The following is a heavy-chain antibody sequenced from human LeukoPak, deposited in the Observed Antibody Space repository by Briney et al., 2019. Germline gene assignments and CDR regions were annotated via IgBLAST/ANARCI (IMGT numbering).Heavy chain of an antibody. CDR1: GGTFSSYA. V-gene: IGHV1-69*13. Sequence: SVKVSCKASGGTFSSYAISWVRQAPGQGLEWMGGIIPIFGTANYAQKFQGRVTITADESTSTAYMELSSLRSEDTAVYYCARDCSGGSCYSDYWGQGTLVTVSS. CDR2: IIPIFGTA. D-gene: IGHD2-15*01. CDR3: ARDCSGGSCYSDY. J-gene: IGHJ4*02.